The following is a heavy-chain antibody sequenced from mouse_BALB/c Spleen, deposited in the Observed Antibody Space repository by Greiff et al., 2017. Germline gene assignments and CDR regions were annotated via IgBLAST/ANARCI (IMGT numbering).Heavy chain of an antibody. J-gene: IGHJ3*01. CDR3: ARQEFAY. CDR2: INPSNGRT. Sequence: VQLQQPGAELVKPGASVKLSCKASGYTFTSYWMHWVKQRPGQGLEWIGEINPSNGRTNYNEKFKSKATLTVDKSSSTAYMQLKSLTSEDSAVYYCARQEFAYWGQGTLVTVSA. V-gene: IGHV1S81*02. CDR1: GYTFTSYW.